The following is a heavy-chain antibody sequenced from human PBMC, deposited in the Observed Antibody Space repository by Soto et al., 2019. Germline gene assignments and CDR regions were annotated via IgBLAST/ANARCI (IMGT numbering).Heavy chain of an antibody. CDR3: ARGGPIHTIFGVVITSRLGYKDAFDF. V-gene: IGHV1-8*01. Sequence: ASVKVSCKASGYTFTSYDINWVRQATGQGLEWMGWMNPNSGNTGYAQKFQGRVTMTRNTSISTAYMELSSLRSEDTAVYYCARGGPIHTIFGVVITSRLGYKDAFDFWGQGTMVTVSS. J-gene: IGHJ3*01. CDR2: MNPNSGNT. D-gene: IGHD3-3*01. CDR1: GYTFTSYD.